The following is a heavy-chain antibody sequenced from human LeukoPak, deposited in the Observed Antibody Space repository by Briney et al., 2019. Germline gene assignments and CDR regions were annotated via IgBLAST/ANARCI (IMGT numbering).Heavy chain of an antibody. CDR1: GFTSSSYD. D-gene: IGHD3-22*01. V-gene: IGHV3-13*01. Sequence: PGGSLRLSCAASGFTSSSYDMHWVRQATGKGLEWVSAIGTAGDTYYPGSVKGRFTISRENAKNSLYLQMNSLRAGDTAVYYCARAYRVAYDSRYTYGGFDYWGQGTLVTVSS. CDR3: ARAYRVAYDSRYTYGGFDY. CDR2: IGTAGDT. J-gene: IGHJ4*02.